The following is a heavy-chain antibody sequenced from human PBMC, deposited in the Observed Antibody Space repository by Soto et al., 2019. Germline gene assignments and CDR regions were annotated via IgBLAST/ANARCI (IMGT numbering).Heavy chain of an antibody. CDR1: GFTFSSYG. D-gene: IGHD6-19*01. J-gene: IGHJ4*02. V-gene: IGHV3-33*01. Sequence: QVQLVESGGGVVQPGRSLRLSCAASGFTFSSYGMHWVRQAPGKGLEWVAVIWYDGSNKYYADSVKGRFTISRDNSKNTLYLQMNSLRAEGTAVYYCARMRAVAIPFDYWGQGTLVTVSS. CDR2: IWYDGSNK. CDR3: ARMRAVAIPFDY.